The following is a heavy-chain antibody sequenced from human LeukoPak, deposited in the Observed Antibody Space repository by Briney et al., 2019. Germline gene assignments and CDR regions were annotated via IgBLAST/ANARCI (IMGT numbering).Heavy chain of an antibody. D-gene: IGHD2-2*01. CDR3: TRDTGGYCSSTSCYAFDI. CDR1: GCSFGGYA. V-gene: IGHV3-49*04. CDR2: IRSKACGRTT. Sequence: RSLRLSCTASGCSFGGYAMSWVRQAPGKGLEWVGFIRSKACGRTTEYVPSVKCRFTISRDDSNSIAYLQMNSLKTEDRAVYYCTRDTGGYCSSTSCYAFDIWGQGTMVTVSS. J-gene: IGHJ3*02.